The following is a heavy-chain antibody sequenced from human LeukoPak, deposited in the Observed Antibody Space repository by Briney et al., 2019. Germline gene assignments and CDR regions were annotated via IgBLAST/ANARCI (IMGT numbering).Heavy chain of an antibody. CDR1: GFTFSSYA. CDR3: AKDTLRALSGSYLD. CDR2: ISGSGGST. J-gene: IGHJ4*02. V-gene: IGHV3-23*01. D-gene: IGHD1-26*01. Sequence: GGSLRLSCAASGFTFSSYAMSWVRQAPGKWLEWVSAISGSGGSTYYADSVKGRFTISRDNSKNTLYLQMNSLRAEDTAVYYCAKDTLRALSGSYLDWGQGTLVTVSS.